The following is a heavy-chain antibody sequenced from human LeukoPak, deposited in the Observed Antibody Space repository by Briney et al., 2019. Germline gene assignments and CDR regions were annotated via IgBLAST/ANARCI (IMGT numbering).Heavy chain of an antibody. CDR1: GGSISTYY. CDR3: ARSFGSENYFDY. J-gene: IGHJ4*02. Sequence: SETLSLTCTVSGGSISTYYWSWIRQPPGKGLEWIGYIYYSGSANYNPSLKSRVTISIDTSKNQCSLKLSSVTAADTAVYYCARSFGSENYFDYWGQGTLVTVSS. V-gene: IGHV4-59*01. D-gene: IGHD3-10*01. CDR2: IYYSGSA.